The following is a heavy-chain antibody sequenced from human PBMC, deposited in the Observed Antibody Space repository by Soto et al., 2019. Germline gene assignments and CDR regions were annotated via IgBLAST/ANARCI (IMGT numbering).Heavy chain of an antibody. J-gene: IGHJ6*02. CDR3: ARSHCISPGCYEYQYYGMDV. CDR1: GFTFSSYA. CDR2: VGTGGTA. V-gene: IGHV3-23*01. Sequence: GGSRTLSCAASGFTFSSYAMSWDRHTPGKGLNWVSAVGTGGTAYYADSVKGWVNMTRDTSISTAYMEVRRLKSDDTAVYYCARSHCISPGCYEYQYYGMDVWGQGPTVTVSS. D-gene: IGHD2-2*01.